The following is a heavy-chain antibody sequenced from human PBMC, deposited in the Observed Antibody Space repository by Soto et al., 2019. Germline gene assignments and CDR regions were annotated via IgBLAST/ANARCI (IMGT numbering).Heavy chain of an antibody. V-gene: IGHV4-34*01. CDR1: GGSFSGYY. J-gene: IGHJ5*02. D-gene: IGHD3-10*01. CDR3: TRRLWVRGVITPP. Sequence: QVQLQPWGAGLLKPSETLSLTCAVYGGSFSGYYWSWIRQPPGKGLEWIGEINHSGSTHYKPSLKSRVTISVDTSKNQFAPNLSSVTAADQAVYYCTRRLWVRGVITPPWCQGTLVTVSS. CDR2: INHSGST.